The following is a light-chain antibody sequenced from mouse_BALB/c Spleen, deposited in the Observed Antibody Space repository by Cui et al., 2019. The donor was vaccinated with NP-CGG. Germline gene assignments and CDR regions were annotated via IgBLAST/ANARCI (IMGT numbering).Light chain of an antibody. CDR2: GTN. CDR1: TGAVTTSNY. CDR3: ALWYSNHWV. J-gene: IGLJ1*01. V-gene: IGLV1*01. Sequence: AVVTHQSAPTTSPGETVTLTCRSSTGAVTTSNYANWVQEKPEHLFTGLIGGTNNRAPGVPARFSGSLIGDKAALTITGAQTEDEAIYFCALWYSNHWVFGGGTKLTVL.